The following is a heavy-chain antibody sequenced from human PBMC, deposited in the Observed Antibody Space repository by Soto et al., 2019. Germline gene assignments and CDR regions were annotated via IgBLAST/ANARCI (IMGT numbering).Heavy chain of an antibody. D-gene: IGHD3-22*01. V-gene: IGHV1-18*01. CDR1: GYTLTSYV. Sequence: ASVKVSCKASGYTLTSYVISWVRQTPGQGLEWMGWISAYNGNTNYAQKLQGRVTMTTDTSTSTAYMELRSLRSDDTAVYYCARDGQDYYDSSGLDYWGQGTLVTVSS. CDR2: ISAYNGNT. CDR3: ARDGQDYYDSSGLDY. J-gene: IGHJ4*02.